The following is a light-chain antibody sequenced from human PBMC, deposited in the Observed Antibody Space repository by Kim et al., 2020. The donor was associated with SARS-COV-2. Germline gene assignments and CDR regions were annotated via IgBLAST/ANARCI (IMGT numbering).Light chain of an antibody. CDR1: RSDVGGYYY. CDR2: DGS. J-gene: IGLJ3*02. Sequence: SPGQSATISCTGTRSDVGGYYYVSWYQQHPGKAPKLMIYDGSKRSSGVPDRFSGSKSGNTASLTISGLQAEDEADYYCCSYAGSWVFGGGTQLTVL. V-gene: IGLV2-11*01. CDR3: CSYAGSWV.